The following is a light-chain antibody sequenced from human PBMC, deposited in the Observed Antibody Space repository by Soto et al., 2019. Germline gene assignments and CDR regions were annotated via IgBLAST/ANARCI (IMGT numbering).Light chain of an antibody. Sequence: EIVLTQSPGTLSLSPGERATLSCRASQSVSSSYLAWYQQKPGQAPRLLIYGASIRATGIPDRFSGSGSGTDFTLTSSRLEPEDFAVYYCQQYGSSPNFGPGTQVDIK. V-gene: IGKV3-20*01. CDR2: GAS. J-gene: IGKJ3*01. CDR1: QSVSSSY. CDR3: QQYGSSPN.